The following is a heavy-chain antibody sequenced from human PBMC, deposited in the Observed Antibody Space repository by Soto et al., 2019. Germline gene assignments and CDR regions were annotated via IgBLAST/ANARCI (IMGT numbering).Heavy chain of an antibody. J-gene: IGHJ4*02. CDR1: GGSISSSSYY. CDR3: AKNPGYYYDSTGYHFDY. CDR2: IYYSGST. D-gene: IGHD3-22*01. Sequence: SETLSLTCTVSGGSISSSSYYWGWIRQPPGKGLEWIGSIYYSGSTYYNPSIKSRVTISVDTSKNQFSLKLSSVTAADTAVYYCAKNPGYYYDSTGYHFDYWGQGTLVTVSS. V-gene: IGHV4-39*01.